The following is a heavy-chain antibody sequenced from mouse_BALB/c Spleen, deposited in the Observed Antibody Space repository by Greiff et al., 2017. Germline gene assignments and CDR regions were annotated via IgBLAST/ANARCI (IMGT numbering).Heavy chain of an antibody. V-gene: IGHV5-6*01. CDR1: GFTFSSYG. CDR2: ISSGGSYT. J-gene: IGHJ1*01. CDR3: ARQGDYDGNWYFDV. Sequence: EVHLVESGGDLVKPGGSLKLSCAASGFTFSSYGMSWVRQTPDKRLEWVATISSGGSYTYYPDSVKGRFTISRDNAKNTLYLQMSSLKSEDTAMYYCARQGDYDGNWYFDVWGAGTTVTVSS. D-gene: IGHD2-4*01.